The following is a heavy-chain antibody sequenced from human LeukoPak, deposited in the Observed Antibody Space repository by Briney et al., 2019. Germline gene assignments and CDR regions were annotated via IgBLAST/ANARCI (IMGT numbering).Heavy chain of an antibody. Sequence: PGRSLRLSYAASGFTFSSYGMHWVRQAPGKGLEWVAVISYDGSNKYYADSVKGRFTISRDNSKNTLYLQMNSLRAEDTAVYYCAKEALPWGQGTLVTVSS. J-gene: IGHJ5*02. CDR3: AKEALP. V-gene: IGHV3-30*18. CDR1: GFTFSSYG. CDR2: ISYDGSNK.